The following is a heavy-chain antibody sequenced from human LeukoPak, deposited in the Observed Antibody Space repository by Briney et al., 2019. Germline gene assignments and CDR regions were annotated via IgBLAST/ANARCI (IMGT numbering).Heavy chain of an antibody. CDR3: AREPRSYYDFWSGYPYYYGMDV. V-gene: IGHV1-8*01. J-gene: IGHJ6*02. Sequence: ASVKVSCTASGYTFTSYDINWVRQATGQGLEVMGWMNTNSGNTGNAQKFQGRVTMTSNTSINTPYMELSRLRSEDTAVYYCAREPRSYYDFWSGYPYYYGMDVWGQGTTVTVSS. D-gene: IGHD3-3*01. CDR2: MNTNSGNT. CDR1: GYTFTSYD.